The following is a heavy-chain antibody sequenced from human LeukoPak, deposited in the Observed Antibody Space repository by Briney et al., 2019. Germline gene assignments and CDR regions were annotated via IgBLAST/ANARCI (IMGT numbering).Heavy chain of an antibody. CDR1: GYTFTSYD. CDR2: MNPNSGNT. Sequence: GASVKVSCKASGYTFTSYDINWVRQATGQGLEWMGWMNPNSGNTGYAQKFQGRVTITRNTSISTACMELSSLRSEDTAVYYCARGRRGGGYSYGVDYYYYYMDVWGKGTTVTVSS. CDR3: ARGRRGGGYSYGVDYYYYYMDV. D-gene: IGHD5-18*01. J-gene: IGHJ6*03. V-gene: IGHV1-8*03.